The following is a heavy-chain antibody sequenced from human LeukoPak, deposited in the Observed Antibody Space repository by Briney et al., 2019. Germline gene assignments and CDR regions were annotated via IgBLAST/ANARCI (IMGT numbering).Heavy chain of an antibody. CDR3: ANSPGYCTNGVCYNEYFDY. V-gene: IGHV3-30*18. J-gene: IGHJ4*02. CDR1: GFTFRSHG. D-gene: IGHD2-8*01. CDR2: ISYDGSNK. Sequence: PGTSLRLSCAASGFTFRSHGMHWVRQAPGKGLEWVAVISYDGSNKYYADSVKGRFTISRDNSKNTLYLQMNSLRAEDTAVYYCANSPGYCTNGVCYNEYFDYWGQGTLVTVSS.